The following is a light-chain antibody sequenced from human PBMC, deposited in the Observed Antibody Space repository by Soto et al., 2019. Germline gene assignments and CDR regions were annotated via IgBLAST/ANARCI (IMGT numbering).Light chain of an antibody. CDR2: KAS. V-gene: IGKV1-5*03. Sequence: DIPMTQSPSTLSASVGDRVTITCRASQRISSWLAWYQQKPGKAPKVLIYKASSLESGVPSRFSGSGSGTEFTLTISSLQPDDFATYYCQQYNSYPYTFGQGTKLEIK. J-gene: IGKJ2*01. CDR3: QQYNSYPYT. CDR1: QRISSW.